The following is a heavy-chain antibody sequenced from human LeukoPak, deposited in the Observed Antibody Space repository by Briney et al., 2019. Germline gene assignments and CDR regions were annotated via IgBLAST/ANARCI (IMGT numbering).Heavy chain of an antibody. CDR3: ASRSGWGSFDY. J-gene: IGHJ4*02. CDR1: GGSISSYY. V-gene: IGHV4-59*08. Sequence: SETLSLTCTVSGGSISSYYWSWIRQPPGKGLEWISYIYYSGSTNYNPSLQSRVTMSVDTSKNQFSLKLSSVTAADTAVYYCASRSGWGSFDYWGQGTLVTVSS. D-gene: IGHD6-19*01. CDR2: IYYSGST.